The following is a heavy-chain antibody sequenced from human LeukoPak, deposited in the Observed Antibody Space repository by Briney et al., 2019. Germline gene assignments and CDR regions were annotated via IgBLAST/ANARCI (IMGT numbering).Heavy chain of an antibody. CDR1: GYTFTSYD. CDR2: MNPNSGNT. V-gene: IGHV1-8*01. CDR3: ARGHRFLPRYYYYMDV. Sequence: ASVKVSCKASGYTFTSYDVNWVRQATGQGLEWMGWMNPNSGNTGYAQKFQGRVTMTRNTSISTAYMELSSLRSEDTAVYYCARGHRFLPRYYYYMDVWGKGTTVTVSS. J-gene: IGHJ6*03. D-gene: IGHD3-10*01.